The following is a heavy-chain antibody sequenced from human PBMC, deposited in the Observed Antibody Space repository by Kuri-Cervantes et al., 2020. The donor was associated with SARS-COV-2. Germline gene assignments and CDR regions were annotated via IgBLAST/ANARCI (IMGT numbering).Heavy chain of an antibody. Sequence: GESLKISCAASGFTFSSYEMNWVRQAPGKGLEWVSYISSSGSTIYYADSVKGRFTISRDNAKNSLYLQMNSLRAEDTAVYYCARDTYYDFWSGYYPRDAFDIWGQGTMVTVSS. CDR3: ARDTYYDFWSGYYPRDAFDI. V-gene: IGHV3-48*03. CDR1: GFTFSSYE. CDR2: ISSSGSTI. J-gene: IGHJ3*02. D-gene: IGHD3-3*01.